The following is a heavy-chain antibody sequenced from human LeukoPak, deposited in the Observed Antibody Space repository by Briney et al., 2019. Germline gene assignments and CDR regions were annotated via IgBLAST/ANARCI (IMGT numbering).Heavy chain of an antibody. CDR3: AREIYCSSTSCYIV. V-gene: IGHV3-48*03. J-gene: IGHJ6*02. CDR1: GFIFRNYG. D-gene: IGHD2-2*02. CDR2: ITSGGTTM. Sequence: PGGSLRLSCAASGFIFRNYGMNWVRQAPRRRLEWVSYITSGGTTMYYADSVKGRFTISRDNAKNSLYLQMNSLRAEDTAVYYCAREIYCSSTSCYIVWGQGTTVTVSS.